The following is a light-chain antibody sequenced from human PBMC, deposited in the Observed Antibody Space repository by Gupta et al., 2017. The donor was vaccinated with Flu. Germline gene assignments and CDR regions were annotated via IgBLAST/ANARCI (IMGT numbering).Light chain of an antibody. CDR2: GAS. CDR3: QQYGSSLIT. V-gene: IGKV3-20*01. CDR1: QSVSSSY. J-gene: IGKJ5*01. Sequence: DIVLTQSPGTLSLSPGERATLSCRASQSVSSSYLGWYQQKPDQAPRLLIYGASSRATGIPDRCSGSGSGTDFTLTISRLEPEDFAVYYCQQYGSSLITFGQGTRLEIK.